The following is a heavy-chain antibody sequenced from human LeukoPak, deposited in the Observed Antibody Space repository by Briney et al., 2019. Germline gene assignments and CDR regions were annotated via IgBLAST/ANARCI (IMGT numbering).Heavy chain of an antibody. Sequence: HSGGSLRLSCAASGFTVSSNFLSWVRQPPGKGLEWVSDNYSGGSTYYADSVKGRFTISRDNSKNTLYLQMNSLRAEDTAVYYCTRGGGGSFPHYWGQGTLVTVPA. CDR2: NYSGGST. CDR1: GFTVSSNF. CDR3: TRGGGGSFPHY. J-gene: IGHJ4*02. D-gene: IGHD2-21*01. V-gene: IGHV3-53*01.